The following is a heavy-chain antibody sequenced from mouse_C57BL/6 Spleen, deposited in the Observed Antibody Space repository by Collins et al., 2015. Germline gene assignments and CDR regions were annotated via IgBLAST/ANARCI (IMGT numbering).Heavy chain of an antibody. D-gene: IGHD2-4*01. Sequence: QVQLQQSGPELVKPGASVKISCKASGYAFSSSWMNWVKQRPGKGLEWIGRIYPGDGDTNYNGKFKGKATLTADKSSSTAYMQLSSLTSEDSAVYFCARSHYDYAFAYWGQGTLVTVSA. V-gene: IGHV1-82*01. CDR3: ARSHYDYAFAY. J-gene: IGHJ3*01. CDR1: GYAFSSSW. CDR2: IYPGDGDT.